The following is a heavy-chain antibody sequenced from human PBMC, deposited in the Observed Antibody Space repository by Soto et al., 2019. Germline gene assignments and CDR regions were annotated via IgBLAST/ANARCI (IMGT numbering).Heavy chain of an antibody. D-gene: IGHD2-15*01. CDR2: IYPSDSDI. CDR1: GYTFPSYW. CDR3: VRSGTSSGRFSDY. V-gene: IGHV5-51*01. Sequence: PGESLKISCKGSGYTFPSYWIGWVRQMPGEGLEWMGVIYPSDSDIRYSPSFQGKVTISADKSITPAYLQWSSLKAADTAMYYCVRSGTSSGRFSDYWGQGTLVTVSS. J-gene: IGHJ4*02.